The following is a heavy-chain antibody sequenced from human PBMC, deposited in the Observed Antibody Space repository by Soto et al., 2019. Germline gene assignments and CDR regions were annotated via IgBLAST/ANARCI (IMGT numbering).Heavy chain of an antibody. Sequence: ASVKVSCKASGGTFTSYTISWVRQAPGQGLEWMGGIIPIFGTTNYAQKFQGRITITVESTSTVYMELSSLRSEDTAVYYCARVGVGATSDYWGQGTVVTVSS. V-gene: IGHV1-69*13. CDR2: IIPIFGTT. CDR1: GGTFTSYT. D-gene: IGHD1-26*01. J-gene: IGHJ4*02. CDR3: ARVGVGATSDY.